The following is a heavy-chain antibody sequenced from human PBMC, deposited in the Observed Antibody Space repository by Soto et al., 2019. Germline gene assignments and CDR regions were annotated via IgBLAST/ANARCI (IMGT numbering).Heavy chain of an antibody. CDR3: ASYLDYDSSGHFDY. CDR2: IIPIFGTA. Sequence: VASVKVSCKASGGTFSSYAISWVRQAPGQGLEWMGGIIPIFGTANYAQKFQGRVTITADESTSTAYMELSSLRSEDTAVYYCASYLDYDSSGHFDYWGQGTLVTVSS. V-gene: IGHV1-69*13. J-gene: IGHJ4*02. D-gene: IGHD3-22*01. CDR1: GGTFSSYA.